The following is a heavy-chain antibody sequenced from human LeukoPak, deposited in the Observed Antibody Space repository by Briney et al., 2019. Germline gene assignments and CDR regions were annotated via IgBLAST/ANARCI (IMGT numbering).Heavy chain of an antibody. CDR3: ARRKVTMIVVVITSHYFDY. Sequence: SETLSLTCAVYGGSFSGYYWSWIRQPPGKGLEWIGEINHSGGTNYNPSLKSRVTISVDTSKNQFSLKLSSVTAADTAMYYCARRKVTMIVVVITSHYFDYWGQGTLVTVSS. J-gene: IGHJ4*02. V-gene: IGHV4-34*01. CDR1: GGSFSGYY. D-gene: IGHD3-22*01. CDR2: INHSGGT.